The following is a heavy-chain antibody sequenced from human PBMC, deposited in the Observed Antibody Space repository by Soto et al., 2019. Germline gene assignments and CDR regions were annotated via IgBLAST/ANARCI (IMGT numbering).Heavy chain of an antibody. J-gene: IGHJ6*02. Sequence: GGSLRLSCAASGFTFSSYGMHWVRQAPGKGLEWVAVIWYDGSNKYYADSVKGRFTISRDNSKNTLYLQMNSLRAEDTAVYYCAREGFGAIVTAGVYYYYGMDVWGQGTTVTVSS. CDR2: IWYDGSNK. D-gene: IGHD2-8*02. V-gene: IGHV3-33*01. CDR3: AREGFGAIVTAGVYYYYGMDV. CDR1: GFTFSSYG.